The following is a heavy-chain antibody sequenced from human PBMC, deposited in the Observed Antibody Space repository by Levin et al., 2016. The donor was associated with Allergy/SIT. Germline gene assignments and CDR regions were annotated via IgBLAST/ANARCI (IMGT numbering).Heavy chain of an antibody. CDR3: ARDLFDCSSTSCYGHNWFDP. D-gene: IGHD2-2*01. CDR2: IIPIFGTA. Sequence: WVRQASGQGLEWMGGIIPIFGTANYAQKFQGRVTITADESTSTAYMELSSLRSEDTAVYYCARDLFDCSSTSCYGHNWFDPWGQGTLVTVSS. J-gene: IGHJ5*02. V-gene: IGHV1-69*01.